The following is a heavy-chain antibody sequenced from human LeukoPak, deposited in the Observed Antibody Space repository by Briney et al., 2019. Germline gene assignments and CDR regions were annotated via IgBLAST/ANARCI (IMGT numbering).Heavy chain of an antibody. CDR2: IYHSGST. CDR1: GGSISSFNW. V-gene: IGHV4-4*02. J-gene: IGHJ4*02. Sequence: SETLSLTCTVSGGSISSFNWWSWVRQPPGKGLEWIGEIYHSGSTNYNPSLKSRVTISVDTSKNQFSLKLSSVTAADTAVYYCAREDGGKLDYWGQGTLVTVSS. D-gene: IGHD4-23*01. CDR3: AREDGGKLDY.